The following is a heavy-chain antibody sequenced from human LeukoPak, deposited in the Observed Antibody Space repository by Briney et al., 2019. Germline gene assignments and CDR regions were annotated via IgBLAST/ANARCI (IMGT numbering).Heavy chain of an antibody. D-gene: IGHD3-22*01. CDR3: AREAFYDSSYYFDY. CDR2: ISSGGSTI. J-gene: IGHJ4*02. Sequence: GGSLRLSCAASRFIFSDYYMSWIRQAPGKGLEWVSCISSGGSTIFYADSVKGRFTISRDNAKNSLFLRMNNLRAEDTAVYYCAREAFYDSSYYFDYWGQGTLVTVSS. V-gene: IGHV3-11*01. CDR1: RFIFSDYY.